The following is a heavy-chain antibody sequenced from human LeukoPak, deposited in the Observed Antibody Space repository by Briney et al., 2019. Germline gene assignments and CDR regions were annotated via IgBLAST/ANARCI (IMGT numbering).Heavy chain of an antibody. D-gene: IGHD3-10*01. Sequence: GGSLRLSCAASGFTFSSYAMSWVRQAPGKGLEWVSGIIGSGGTTYYADSVKGRFTVSRDNSKNTLYLQMNSLRAEDTALYYCAKDGTLWFGESLYTPPKYYGMDVWGQGTTVTVSS. CDR3: AKDGTLWFGESLYTPPKYYGMDV. V-gene: IGHV3-23*01. CDR2: IIGSGGTT. J-gene: IGHJ6*02. CDR1: GFTFSSYA.